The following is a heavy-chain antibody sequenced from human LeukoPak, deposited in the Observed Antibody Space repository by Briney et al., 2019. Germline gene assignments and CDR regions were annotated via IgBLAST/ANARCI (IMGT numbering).Heavy chain of an antibody. J-gene: IGHJ6*03. Sequence: ASVKVSCKASGYTFTGYYIHWVRQAPGQGLEWMGWINPNSGGTNYAQKFQGRVTMTRDTSISTAYMELSSLRSEDTAVYYCAREGSTSCPGNGGSCENYYYYMDVWGKGTTVTVSS. D-gene: IGHD2-2*01. CDR3: AREGSTSCPGNGGSCENYYYYMDV. CDR1: GYTFTGYY. CDR2: INPNSGGT. V-gene: IGHV1-2*02.